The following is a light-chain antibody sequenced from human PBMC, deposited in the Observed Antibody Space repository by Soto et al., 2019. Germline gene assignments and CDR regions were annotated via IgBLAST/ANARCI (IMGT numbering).Light chain of an antibody. CDR1: QDISNY. Sequence: IQMTQSPSSLSASAGDRVTITCRASQDISNYLAWYQQKPGKVPKLLIYAASTLQSGVPSRFSGSGSGTDFTLTISRLQPEDVATYYCQKYNSAPRTFGQGTKVEI. V-gene: IGKV1-27*01. CDR2: AAS. J-gene: IGKJ1*01. CDR3: QKYNSAPRT.